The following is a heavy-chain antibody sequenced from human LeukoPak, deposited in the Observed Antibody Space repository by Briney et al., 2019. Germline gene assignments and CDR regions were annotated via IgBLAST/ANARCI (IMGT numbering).Heavy chain of an antibody. CDR1: GYTFTDYY. CDR2: VDPEDGET. V-gene: IGHV1-69-2*01. D-gene: IGHD1-26*01. Sequence: ASVKVSCKVSGYTFTDYYMHWVQQAPGKGLEWMGLVDPEDGETMYAEKFQGRVTITADTSTDTAYMELSSLRSEDTAVYYCATRQRVGAIDYWGQGTLVTVSS. J-gene: IGHJ4*02. CDR3: ATRQRVGAIDY.